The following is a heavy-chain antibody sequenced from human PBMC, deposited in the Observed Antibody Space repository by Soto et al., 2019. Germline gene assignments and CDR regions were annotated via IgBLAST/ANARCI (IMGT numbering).Heavy chain of an antibody. CDR3: ERALGYGVDEPFDY. CDR1: GGSFSGYY. J-gene: IGHJ4*02. V-gene: IGHV4-34*01. Sequence: SETLSLTCAVYGGSFSGYYWSWIRQPPGKGLEWIGEINHSGSTNYNPSLKSRVTISVDTSKNQFSLKLSSVTAADTAVYYCERALGYGVDEPFDYWGQGTLVTVSS. CDR2: INHSGST. D-gene: IGHD4-17*01.